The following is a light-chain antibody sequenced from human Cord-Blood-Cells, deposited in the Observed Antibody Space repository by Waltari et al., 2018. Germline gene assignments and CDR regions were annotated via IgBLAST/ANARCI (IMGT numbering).Light chain of an antibody. CDR3: CSYAGSSDV. CDR1: SSDVGSYNL. J-gene: IGLJ3*02. V-gene: IGLV2-23*01. CDR2: EGS. Sequence: QSALTQPASVSGSPGQSITISCTGTSSDVGSYNLVSWYQHHPSKAPKLMTYEGSKRHSGVANPFSGAESGNTASLTIAGLQAENGADYCCCSYAGSSDVFGGGTKLTVL.